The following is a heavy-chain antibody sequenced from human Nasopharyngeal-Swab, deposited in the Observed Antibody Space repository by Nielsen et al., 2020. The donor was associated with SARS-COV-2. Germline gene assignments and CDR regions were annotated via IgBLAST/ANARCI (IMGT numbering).Heavy chain of an antibody. CDR2: IYYSGST. CDR1: GGSISSYY. CDR3: ASRGYSYGHGDFDI. D-gene: IGHD5-18*01. Sequence: SETLSLTCTVSGGSISSYYWSWIRQPPGKGLEWIGYIYYSGSTNYNPSLKSRVTISVDTSKNQFSLKLSSVTAADTAVYYCASRGYSYGHGDFDIWGQGTMVTVSS. J-gene: IGHJ3*02. V-gene: IGHV4-59*01.